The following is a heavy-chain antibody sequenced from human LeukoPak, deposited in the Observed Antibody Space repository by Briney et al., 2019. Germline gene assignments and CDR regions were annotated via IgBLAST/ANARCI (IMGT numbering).Heavy chain of an antibody. J-gene: IGHJ4*02. V-gene: IGHV4-34*01. CDR3: ARGLSRTPPGGY. CDR2: INHSGST. Sequence: PSETLSLPCAVYRGSFSGYYWSWIRRPPGKGLEWIGEINHSGSTNYNPSLKSRVTISVDTSKNQFSLKLNSVTAADTAVYYCARGLSRTPPGGYWGQGTLVTVSS. D-gene: IGHD2-2*01. CDR1: RGSFSGYY.